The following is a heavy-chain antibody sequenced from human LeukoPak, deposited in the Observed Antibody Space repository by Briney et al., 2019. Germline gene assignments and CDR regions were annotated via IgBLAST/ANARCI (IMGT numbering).Heavy chain of an antibody. D-gene: IGHD4-17*01. CDR3: ASYGDPTKDAFDI. CDR2: IHPSGSI. Sequence: SETLSLTCAVYGGSFSGYYWSWIRQSPGKGLEWIGEIHPSGSIHYNPSLESRINISPDTSKNQFSLKLSSVTTADTAVYYCASYGDPTKDAFDIWGQGTMVTVSS. J-gene: IGHJ3*02. CDR1: GGSFSGYY. V-gene: IGHV4-34*01.